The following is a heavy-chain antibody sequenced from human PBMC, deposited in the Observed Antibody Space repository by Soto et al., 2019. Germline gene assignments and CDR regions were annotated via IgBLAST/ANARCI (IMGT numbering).Heavy chain of an antibody. J-gene: IGHJ4*02. CDR3: ARAVGYFDWLSQGYYFDY. CDR1: GFTVSSNY. V-gene: IGHV3-66*01. Sequence: GGSLRLSCAASGFTVSSNYMSWVRQAPGKGLEWVSVIYSGGSTYYADSVKGRFTISRDNSKNTLYLQMNSLRAEDTAVYYCARAVGYFDWLSQGYYFDYWGQGTLVTVSS. D-gene: IGHD3-9*01. CDR2: IYSGGST.